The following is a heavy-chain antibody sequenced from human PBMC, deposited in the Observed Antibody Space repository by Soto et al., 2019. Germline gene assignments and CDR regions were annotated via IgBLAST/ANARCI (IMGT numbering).Heavy chain of an antibody. D-gene: IGHD1-26*01. V-gene: IGHV3-74*01. CDR2: LDNDGTNT. J-gene: IGHJ4*02. CDR1: GFTFSTYW. CDR3: ARDGTYFDY. Sequence: EVQLVESGGGLVQPGGSLRLSCAASGFTFSTYWMHWVRQAPGKGLVWVSRLDNDGTNTRYADSVKGRFTVSRDNGKNTVYLQMDSLRAEDTAVYYCARDGTYFDYWGQGTLVTVSS.